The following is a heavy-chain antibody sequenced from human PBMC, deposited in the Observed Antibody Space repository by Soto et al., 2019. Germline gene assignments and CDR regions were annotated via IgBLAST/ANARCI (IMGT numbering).Heavy chain of an antibody. CDR3: AKRLGYSNGEFDY. CDR2: NTAYNGNT. CDR1: GYTFTSYG. V-gene: IGHV1-18*01. D-gene: IGHD5-18*01. Sequence: QVQLVQSGAEVKKPGASVKVSCKASGYTFTSYGISWVRKAPGKGLEWKGWNTAYNGNTNYAQKLQGRVTMTTDTSTSTDYMELRSVRSDDTAVYYCAKRLGYSNGEFDYWGQGTLVTVSS. J-gene: IGHJ4*02.